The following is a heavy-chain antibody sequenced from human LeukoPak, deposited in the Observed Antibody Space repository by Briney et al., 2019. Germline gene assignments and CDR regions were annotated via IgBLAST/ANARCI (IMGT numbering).Heavy chain of an antibody. D-gene: IGHD5-12*01. CDR2: IYYSGST. CDR3: ARQWLAGYYYGMDV. CDR1: DDSISSSTYY. Sequence: SETLSLTWTVSDDSISSSTYYWGWIRQPPGKGLEWIGNIYYSGSTYYNPSLKSRVTISVDTSKNRFSLKLSSVTAADTAVYYCARQWLAGYYYGMDVWGQGTTVTVSS. V-gene: IGHV4-39*01. J-gene: IGHJ6*02.